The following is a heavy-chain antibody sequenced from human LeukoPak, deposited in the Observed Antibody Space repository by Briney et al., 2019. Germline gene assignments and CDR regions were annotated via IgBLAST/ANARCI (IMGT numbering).Heavy chain of an antibody. Sequence: TLSLTCTVSGGSISSGGYYWSWIRQPPGKGLEWIGYIYHSGSTYYNPSLKSRVTISVDRSKNQFSLKLSSVTAADTAVYYCARDRSAARRAFDIWGQGTMVTVSS. D-gene: IGHD3-10*01. CDR2: IYHSGST. CDR1: GGSISSGGYY. V-gene: IGHV4-30-2*01. CDR3: ARDRSAARRAFDI. J-gene: IGHJ3*02.